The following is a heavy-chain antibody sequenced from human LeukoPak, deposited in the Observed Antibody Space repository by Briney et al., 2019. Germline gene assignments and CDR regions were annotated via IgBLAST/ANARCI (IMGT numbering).Heavy chain of an antibody. Sequence: PSETLSLTCTVSGGSISSYYWSWVRQPAGKGLEWIGRIYSSGSTNYRPSLKSGVTMSVDSSKNQFSLKLNSVTAADTAVYYCARDLIFAKWYFDLWGRGTLVTVSS. CDR1: GGSISSYY. CDR3: ARDLIFAKWYFDL. V-gene: IGHV4-4*07. J-gene: IGHJ2*01. CDR2: IYSSGST.